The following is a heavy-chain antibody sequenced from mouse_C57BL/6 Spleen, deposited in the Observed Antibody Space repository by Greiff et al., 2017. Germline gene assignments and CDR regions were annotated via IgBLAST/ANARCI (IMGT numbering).Heavy chain of an antibody. V-gene: IGHV2-5*01. J-gene: IGHJ3*01. D-gene: IGHD2-4*01. CDR3: AKNEYDYSAWFDY. Sequence: VQLQQSGPGLVQPSQSLSITCTVSGFSLTSYGVHWVRQSPGKGLEWLGVIWRGGSTDYNAAFMSRLSITKDNSKSQVFFKMNSLQADDTAIYYCAKNEYDYSAWFDYWGKGTLVTVSA. CDR1: GFSLTSYG. CDR2: IWRGGST.